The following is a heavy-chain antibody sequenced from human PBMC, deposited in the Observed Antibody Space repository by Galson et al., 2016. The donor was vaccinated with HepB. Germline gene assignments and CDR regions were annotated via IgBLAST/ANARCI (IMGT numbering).Heavy chain of an antibody. CDR1: GFTFSNYV. Sequence: SLRLSCAASGFTFSNYVMNWVRQAPEKGLEWVSAISGSGTNTYYEDSVKGRFTISRDNSKNTLFLQMNSLRAEDTAVYYCAKSLLGVTLVSYYYGMDVWGQGTRVTVSS. V-gene: IGHV3-23*01. CDR2: ISGSGTNT. J-gene: IGHJ6*02. D-gene: IGHD2-21*02. CDR3: AKSLLGVTLVSYYYGMDV.